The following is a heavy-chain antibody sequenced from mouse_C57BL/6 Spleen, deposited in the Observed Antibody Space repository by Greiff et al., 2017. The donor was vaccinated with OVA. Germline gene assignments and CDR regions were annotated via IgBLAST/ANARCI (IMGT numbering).Heavy chain of an antibody. V-gene: IGHV5-16*01. CDR3: ARETYSNYDGYYAMDY. D-gene: IGHD2-5*01. CDR1: GFTFSDYY. CDR2: INYDGSST. J-gene: IGHJ4*01. Sequence: EVKLMESEGGLVQPGSSMKLSCTASGFTFSDYYMAWVRQVPEKGLEWVANINYDGSSTYYLDSLKSRFIISRDNAKNILYLQMSSLKSEDTATYYCARETYSNYDGYYAMDYWGQGTSVTVSS.